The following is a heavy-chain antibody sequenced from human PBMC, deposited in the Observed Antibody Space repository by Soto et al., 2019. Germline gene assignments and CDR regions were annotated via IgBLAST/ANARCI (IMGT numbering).Heavy chain of an antibody. CDR1: GYTFTSYD. CDR2: MNPNSGNT. D-gene: IGHD2-21*02. J-gene: IGHJ5*02. Sequence: QVQLVQSGAEVKKPGASVKVSCKASGYTFTSYDINWVRQATGQGLEWMGWMNPNSGNTGYAQKFQGRVTMTRNTPIRTAYMEPSSLRSEDTAVYYCASRAYCGGDCYAWGQGTLVTVSS. CDR3: ASRAYCGGDCYA. V-gene: IGHV1-8*01.